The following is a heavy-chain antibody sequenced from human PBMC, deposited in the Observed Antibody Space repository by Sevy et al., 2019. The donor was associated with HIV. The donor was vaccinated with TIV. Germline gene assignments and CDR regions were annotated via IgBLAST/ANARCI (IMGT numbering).Heavy chain of an antibody. V-gene: IGHV4-39*01. CDR1: GGSINNKAYY. CDR2: MSYNGNS. D-gene: IGHD6-13*01. J-gene: IGHJ1*01. CDR3: ARRLAAAGGGNEYFQP. Sequence: SETLSLTCTVSGGSINNKAYYWAWIRQPPGKGLEWIGSMSYNGNSYYNPSLNCRVTISLDTSKNQFSLRLTFVTAADTAVYYCARRLAAAGGGNEYFQPWGRGTLVTVSS.